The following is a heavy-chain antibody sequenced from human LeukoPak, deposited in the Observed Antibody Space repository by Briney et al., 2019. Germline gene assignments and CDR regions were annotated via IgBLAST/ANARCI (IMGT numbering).Heavy chain of an antibody. V-gene: IGHV4-59*12. D-gene: IGHD6-13*01. CDR1: GGSISSYY. CDR2: IYYSGST. J-gene: IGHJ4*02. Sequence: SETLSLTCTVSGGSISSYYWSWIRQPPGKGLEWIGYIYYSGSTNYNPSLKSRVTTSEDTSKNQFSLKLSSVTAADTAVYYCARESRLYSSSWGTDYWGQGTLVTVSS. CDR3: ARESRLYSSSWGTDY.